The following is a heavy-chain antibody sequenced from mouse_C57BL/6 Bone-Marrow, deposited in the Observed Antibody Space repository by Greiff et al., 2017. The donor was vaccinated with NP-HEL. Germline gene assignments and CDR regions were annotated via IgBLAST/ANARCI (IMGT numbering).Heavy chain of an antibody. CDR3: ASCDYDDYFDY. D-gene: IGHD2-4*01. CDR1: GYTFTSYW. J-gene: IGHJ2*01. CDR2: IDPSDSYT. V-gene: IGHV1-50*01. Sequence: VQLQQPGAELVKPGASVKLSCKASGYTFTSYWMQWVKQRPGQGLEWIGEIDPSDSYTNYNQKFKGKATLTVDTSSSTAYMQLSSLTSEDSAVYYCASCDYDDYFDYWGQGTTLTVSS.